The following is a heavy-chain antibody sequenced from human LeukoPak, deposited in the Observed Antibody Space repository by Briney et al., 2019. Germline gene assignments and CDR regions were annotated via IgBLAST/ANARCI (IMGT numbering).Heavy chain of an antibody. J-gene: IGHJ4*02. V-gene: IGHV4-34*01. CDR3: ARGGGYCSGGSCPGGY. Sequence: PSETLSLTCAVFGGSFSGYYWSWIRQPPGKVLEWIGEINHSGNTNYNPSLKSRITISVDTSKNQFSLHLSSVTAADTAVYYCARGGGYCSGGSCPGGYWGQGTLVTVSS. CDR1: GGSFSGYY. CDR2: INHSGNT. D-gene: IGHD2-15*01.